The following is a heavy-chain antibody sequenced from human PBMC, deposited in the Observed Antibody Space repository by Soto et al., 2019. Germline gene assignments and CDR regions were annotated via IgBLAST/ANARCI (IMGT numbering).Heavy chain of an antibody. D-gene: IGHD6-13*01. J-gene: IGHJ5*02. Sequence: GGSLRLSCAASGFTFSSYGMHWVRQAPGKGLEWVAVIWYDGSNKYYADSVKGRFTISRDNSKNTLYLQMNSLRAEDTAVYYCARDPGIAAAGRSWFDPWGQGTLVTVSS. V-gene: IGHV3-33*01. CDR1: GFTFSSYG. CDR2: IWYDGSNK. CDR3: ARDPGIAAAGRSWFDP.